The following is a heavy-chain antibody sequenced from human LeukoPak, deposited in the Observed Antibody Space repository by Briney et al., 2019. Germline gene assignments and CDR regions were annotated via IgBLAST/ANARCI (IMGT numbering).Heavy chain of an antibody. V-gene: IGHV4-59*11. D-gene: IGHD6-19*01. J-gene: IGHJ4*02. CDR3: AREGSSGWYVDY. CDR2: IYYSGST. CDR1: GDSISSHC. Sequence: SETLSLTCTVSGDSISSHCWSWIRQPPGKGLEWIGYIYYSGSTNYNPSLKSRVTISVDTSKNQLSLKLSSVTAADTAVYYCAREGSSGWYVDYWGQGTLVAVSS.